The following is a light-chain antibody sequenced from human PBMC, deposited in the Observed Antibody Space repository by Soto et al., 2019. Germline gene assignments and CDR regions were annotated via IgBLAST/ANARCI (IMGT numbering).Light chain of an antibody. V-gene: IGKV3-20*01. J-gene: IGKJ1*01. CDR1: QSVTNNF. CDR2: VAS. Sequence: EIVLTQSPGTLSLSPGERATLSCRASQSVTNNFLAWYQQKPGQAPRLLIYVASDRATGIPDRFSGSGSGTDFTLTISRVEPEDFAVYYCQQYGTSPRTFGQGTKVEI. CDR3: QQYGTSPRT.